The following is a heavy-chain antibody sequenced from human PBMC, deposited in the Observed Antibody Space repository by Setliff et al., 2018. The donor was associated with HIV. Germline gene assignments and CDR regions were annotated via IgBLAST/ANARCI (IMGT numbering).Heavy chain of an antibody. CDR1: GGSLTGYY. D-gene: IGHD6-19*01. CDR3: VKRGIEVAGRWVPRNNWFDP. J-gene: IGHJ5*02. V-gene: IGHV4-34*12. Sequence: SETLSLTCAVHGGSLTGYYWSWIRQPPGKGLEWIGEILHSGGTNDNPSLKSRVTISVDTSKNQFSLKVNSVTAADTAVYYCVKRGIEVAGRWVPRNNWFDPWGQGTLVTVSS. CDR2: ILHSGGT.